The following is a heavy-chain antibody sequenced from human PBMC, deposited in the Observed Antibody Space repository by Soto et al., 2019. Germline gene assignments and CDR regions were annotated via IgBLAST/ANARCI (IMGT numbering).Heavy chain of an antibody. CDR2: ISGSGGST. CDR3: AKSLGVRGVMVWFDP. J-gene: IGHJ5*02. Sequence: PGVSLRLSCAASGFTFSIYAMSWVRQAQGKGLEWVSAISGSGGSTYYADSVKGRFTISRDNSKNTLYLQMNSLRAKDTAVYYCAKSLGVRGVMVWFDPWGQGTLVTVSS. D-gene: IGHD3-10*01. CDR1: GFTFSIYA. V-gene: IGHV3-23*01.